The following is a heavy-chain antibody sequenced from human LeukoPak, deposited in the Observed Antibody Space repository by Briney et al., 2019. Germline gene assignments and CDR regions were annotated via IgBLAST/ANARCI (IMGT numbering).Heavy chain of an antibody. J-gene: IGHJ4*02. CDR3: ARRFDS. CDR1: GFGFTAYS. CDR2: IGPGGDI. V-gene: IGHV3-48*01. Sequence: GGSLRLSCAASGFGFTAYSMNWVRQAPGRGLEWISYIGPGGDIYYADSVTGRFTVSRDIAKNSLYLQMNGLRVEDTAVYYCARRFDSWGQGTLVTVSS.